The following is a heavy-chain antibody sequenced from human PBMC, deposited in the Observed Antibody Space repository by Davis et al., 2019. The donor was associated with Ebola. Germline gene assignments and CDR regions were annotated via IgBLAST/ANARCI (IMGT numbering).Heavy chain of an antibody. CDR1: GYTFTGYY. V-gene: IGHV1-2*06. CDR3: ARGLSGSYYDWFDP. J-gene: IGHJ5*02. Sequence: ASVKVSCKASGYTFTGYYMHWVRQAPGQGLEWMGRINPNSGGTNYAQKLQGRVTMTTDTSTSTAYMELRSLRSDDTAVYYCARGLSGSYYDWFDPWGQGTLVTVSS. CDR2: INPNSGGT. D-gene: IGHD1-26*01.